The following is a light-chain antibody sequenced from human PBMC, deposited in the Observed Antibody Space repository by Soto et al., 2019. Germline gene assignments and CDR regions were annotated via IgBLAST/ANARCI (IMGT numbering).Light chain of an antibody. J-gene: IGLJ2*01. CDR2: DVS. CDR3: RFSTSRSTHL. CDR1: SSDVGGYNY. Sequence: QSALTQPASVSGSPGQSITIACTGTSSDVGGYNYVSWYQQHPGKAPKLMIYDVSNRPSGVSSRFSGSKSGNTAPLPISGLSAEDEEDYYCRFSTSRSTHLFVGGTKLTLL. V-gene: IGLV2-14*01.